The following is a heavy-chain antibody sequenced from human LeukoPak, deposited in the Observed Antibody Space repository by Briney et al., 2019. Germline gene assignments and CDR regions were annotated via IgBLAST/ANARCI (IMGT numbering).Heavy chain of an antibody. J-gene: IGHJ4*02. CDR2: IRYDIVNY. D-gene: IGHD6-19*01. V-gene: IGHV3-30*02. Sequence: GGSLRLSCATSGFSFSDYGLQWVRQAPGKGLEWVAFIRYDIVNYYYADSVKGRFTISRDNSKNTLYLQMDSLRAEDTGVYYCAKEFTYRSAWYGYPHSWGQGTVVTVSS. CDR1: GFSFSDYG. CDR3: AKEFTYRSAWYGYPHS.